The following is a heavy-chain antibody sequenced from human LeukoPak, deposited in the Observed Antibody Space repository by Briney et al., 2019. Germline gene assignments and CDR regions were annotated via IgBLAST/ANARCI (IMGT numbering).Heavy chain of an antibody. CDR2: ISSSSSYI. D-gene: IGHD2-21*02. J-gene: IGHJ6*02. V-gene: IGHV3-21*01. CDR3: ANWYCGGDCYSNYYYGMDV. CDR1: GFTFSSYS. Sequence: GGSLRLSCAASGFTFSSYSMNWVRQAPGKGLEWVSSISSSSSYIYYADSVKGRFTISRDNAKNSLYLQMNSLRAEDTAVYYCANWYCGGDCYSNYYYGMDVWGQGTTVTVSS.